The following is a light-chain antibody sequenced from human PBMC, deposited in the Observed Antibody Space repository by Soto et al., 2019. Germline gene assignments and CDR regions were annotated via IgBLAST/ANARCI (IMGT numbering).Light chain of an antibody. V-gene: IGKV3D-15*01. J-gene: IGKJ4*01. CDR1: QNVGSD. CDR3: QPYNSWPLT. CDR2: DIF. Sequence: EIVRTHSPSTLSGCPLERGTRAGMASQNVGSDLAWYQQKPGQAPRLVIYDIFTRATRVPTRISGSGSGTEFTLTISSLQSEDFAVYYCQPYNSWPLTFGGGTKVDI.